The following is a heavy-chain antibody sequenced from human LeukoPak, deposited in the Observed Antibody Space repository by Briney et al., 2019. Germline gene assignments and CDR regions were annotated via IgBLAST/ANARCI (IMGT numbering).Heavy chain of an antibody. CDR2: IDWDDDK. D-gene: IGHD7-27*01. CDR1: GFSLSTTGMC. Sequence: QTLSLTCTFSGFSLSTTGMCVSWIRQPPGKALEWLARIDWDDDKYYSTSLKTRLTISKDTSKNQVVLTMTNMDPVDTATYYCARIRTGIYFDYWGQGTLVTVSS. J-gene: IGHJ4*02. CDR3: ARIRTGIYFDY. V-gene: IGHV2-70*11.